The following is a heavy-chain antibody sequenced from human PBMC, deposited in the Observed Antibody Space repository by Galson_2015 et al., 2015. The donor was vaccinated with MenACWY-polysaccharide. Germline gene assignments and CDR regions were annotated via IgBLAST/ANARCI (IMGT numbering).Heavy chain of an antibody. CDR2: FDPEDGET. D-gene: IGHD3-3*01. J-gene: IGHJ4*02. V-gene: IGHV1-24*01. CDR1: GYTLTELS. Sequence: SVKVSCKVSGYTLTELSMHWVRQAPGKGLEWMGGFDPEDGETIYAQKFQGRVTMTEDTSADTAYMELSSLRSEDTAVYYCATSFPIFGVVIINSPFDYWGQGTQVTVSS. CDR3: ATSFPIFGVVIINSPFDY.